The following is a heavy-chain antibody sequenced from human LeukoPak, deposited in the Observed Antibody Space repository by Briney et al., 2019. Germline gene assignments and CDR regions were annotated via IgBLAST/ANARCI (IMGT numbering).Heavy chain of an antibody. V-gene: IGHV4-30-2*01. CDR2: IYHSGST. CDR1: GGSISSGGFS. Sequence: PSETLSLTCGVSGGSISSGGFSWSWIRQPPGKGLEWIGYIYHSGSTYYKPSLKSRVTISIDRSNNYSSLNLSSVTAADTAVYYWARLDGYCSSTSCYTDHNYHYYGMDVWGQGTTVTVSS. CDR3: ARLDGYCSSTSCYTDHNYHYYGMDV. J-gene: IGHJ6*02. D-gene: IGHD2-2*02.